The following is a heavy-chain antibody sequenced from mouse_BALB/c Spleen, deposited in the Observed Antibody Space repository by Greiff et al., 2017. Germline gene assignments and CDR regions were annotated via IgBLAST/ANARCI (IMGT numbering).Heavy chain of an antibody. CDR3: ARSGAYCGNYVVYYFDY. D-gene: IGHD2-10*01. CDR1: GYSITSDYA. Sequence: EVKLMESGPGLVKPSQSLSLTCTVTGYSITSDYAWNWIRQFPGNKLEWVGYISYSGSTSYNPSLKSRISITRDTSKNQFFLQLNSVTTEDTATYYCARSGAYCGNYVVYYFDYWGQGTTLTVSS. CDR2: ISYSGST. V-gene: IGHV3-2*02. J-gene: IGHJ2*01.